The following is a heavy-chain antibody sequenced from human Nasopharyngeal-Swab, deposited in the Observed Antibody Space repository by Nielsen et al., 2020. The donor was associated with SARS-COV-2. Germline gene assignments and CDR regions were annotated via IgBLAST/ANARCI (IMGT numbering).Heavy chain of an antibody. V-gene: IGHV4-34*01. CDR2: INHSGST. Sequence: SETLSLTCAVYGGSFSGYYWSWIRQPPGKGLEWIGEINHSGSTNYNPSLKSRVTISVDTSKNQFSLKLSSVTAADTAVYYCARAPYDFWSGHFHFDYWGQGTLVTVSS. D-gene: IGHD3-3*01. J-gene: IGHJ4*02. CDR1: GGSFSGYY. CDR3: ARAPYDFWSGHFHFDY.